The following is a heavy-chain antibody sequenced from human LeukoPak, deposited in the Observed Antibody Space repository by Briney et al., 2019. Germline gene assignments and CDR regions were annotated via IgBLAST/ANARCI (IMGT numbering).Heavy chain of an antibody. CDR1: GYSLSSGYN. J-gene: IGHJ4*02. D-gene: IGHD6-6*01. V-gene: IGHV4-38-2*01. CDR2: IYHSGST. CDR3: ASLIPIAARLYDY. Sequence: SETLSLTCAVSGYSLSSGYNWGWIRQPPGKGLEWIGSIYHSGSTYYNPSLKSRVTISVDTSKNQFSLKLSSVTAADTAVYYCASLIPIAARLYDYWGQGTLVTVSS.